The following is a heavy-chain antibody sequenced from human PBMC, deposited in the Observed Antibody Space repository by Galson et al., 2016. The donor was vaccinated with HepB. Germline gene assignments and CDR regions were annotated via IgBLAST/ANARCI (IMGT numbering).Heavy chain of an antibody. CDR3: SRDVPDAVRRRSPSKRPCYFDS. D-gene: IGHD4-17*01. Sequence: SLRLSCAASGFTVSNNYMSWVRQAPGKGLDWVSVLYIDGTTYYADSVKGRFTSSRDNSKNTLFLQLNSLRADDTAIDYCSRDVPDAVRRRSPSKRPCYFDSWGQVTLVTVSS. J-gene: IGHJ4*02. CDR1: GFTVSNNY. CDR2: LYIDGTT. V-gene: IGHV3-53*01.